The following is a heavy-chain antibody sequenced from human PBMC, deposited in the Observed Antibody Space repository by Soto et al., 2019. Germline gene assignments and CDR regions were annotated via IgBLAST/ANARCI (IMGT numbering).Heavy chain of an antibody. CDR1: GGTFSSYA. CDR2: IIPIFGTA. J-gene: IGHJ6*02. V-gene: IGHV1-69*01. CDR3: ASDPAGATMVYYYYYYVMDV. Sequence: QVQLVQSGAEVKKPGSSVKVSCKASGGTFSSYAISWVRQAPGQGLEWMGGIIPIFGTANYAQKFQGRVTITADEATSTAYMELSRLRSDDKAVYYCASDPAGATMVYYYYYYVMDVWGPGTTVTVSS. D-gene: IGHD5-12*01.